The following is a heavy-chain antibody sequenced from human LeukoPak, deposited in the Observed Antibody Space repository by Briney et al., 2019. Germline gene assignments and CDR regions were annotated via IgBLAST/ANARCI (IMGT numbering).Heavy chain of an antibody. J-gene: IGHJ5*02. V-gene: IGHV1-24*01. CDR1: GYALTELT. Sequence: GASVKISCKVSGYALTELTMHCVRQAPGKGLEWMGGFDPEDSETIYAQKFQGRVTMTRDTSTSTVYMELSSLRSEDTAVYYCARADFTYCGGDCYGTNWFDPWGQGTLVSVSS. CDR2: FDPEDSET. CDR3: ARADFTYCGGDCYGTNWFDP. D-gene: IGHD2-21*02.